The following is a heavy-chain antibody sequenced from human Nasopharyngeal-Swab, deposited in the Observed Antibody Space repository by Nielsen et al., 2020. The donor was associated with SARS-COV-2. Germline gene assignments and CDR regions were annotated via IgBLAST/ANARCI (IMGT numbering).Heavy chain of an antibody. CDR2: ISYDGSNK. CDR1: GFAFSSYG. V-gene: IGHV3-30*03. D-gene: IGHD2-2*02. Sequence: GESLKISCAASGFAFSSYGMHWVRQAPGKGLEWVAVISYDGSNKYYADSVKGRFTISRDNSKNTLYLQMNSLRAEDTAVYYCARALRRHCSSTSCYRGQFYYFDYWGQGTLVTVSS. J-gene: IGHJ4*02. CDR3: ARALRRHCSSTSCYRGQFYYFDY.